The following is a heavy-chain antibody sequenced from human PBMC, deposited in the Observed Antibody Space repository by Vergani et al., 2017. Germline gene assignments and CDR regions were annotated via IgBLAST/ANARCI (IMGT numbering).Heavy chain of an antibody. Sequence: QLQLQESGPGLVKPSETLSLTCTVSGGSISSSSYYWGWIRQPPGKGLEWIGSIYYSGSTYYNPSLKSRVTISVDTSKNQFSLKLSSVTAADTAVYYCARDLITGTTRSGYFDLWGRGTLVTVSS. J-gene: IGHJ2*01. CDR2: IYYSGST. CDR1: GGSISSSSYY. D-gene: IGHD1-7*01. CDR3: ARDLITGTTRSGYFDL. V-gene: IGHV4-39*02.